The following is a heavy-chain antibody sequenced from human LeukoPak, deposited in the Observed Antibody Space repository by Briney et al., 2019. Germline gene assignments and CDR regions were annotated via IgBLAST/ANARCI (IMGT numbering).Heavy chain of an antibody. CDR1: GFTFSSYA. J-gene: IGHJ4*02. CDR3: AIVSVAFGGVIVDDY. D-gene: IGHD3-16*02. CDR2: INHSGST. Sequence: GSLRLSCAASGFTFSSYAMSWVRQAPGKGLEWIGEINHSGSTNYNPSLKSRVTISVDTSKNQFSLKLSSVTAADTAVYYCAIVSVAFGGVIVDDYWGQGTLVTVSS. V-gene: IGHV4-34*08.